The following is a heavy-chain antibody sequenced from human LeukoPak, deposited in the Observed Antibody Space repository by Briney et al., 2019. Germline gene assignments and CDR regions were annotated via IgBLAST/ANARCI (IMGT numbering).Heavy chain of an antibody. D-gene: IGHD2-8*01. CDR3: ATYNSINGREFQH. V-gene: IGHV3-23*01. CDR1: GFMFSNYA. CDR2: ISASGGST. J-gene: IGHJ1*01. Sequence: GGSLRLSCAASGFMFSNYAMSWVRQAPGKGLEWVSAISASGGSTYYADSVKGRFTISRDNFNNMLDLQMNSLRAEDTAIYYCATYNSINGREFQHWGQGTLVTVSS.